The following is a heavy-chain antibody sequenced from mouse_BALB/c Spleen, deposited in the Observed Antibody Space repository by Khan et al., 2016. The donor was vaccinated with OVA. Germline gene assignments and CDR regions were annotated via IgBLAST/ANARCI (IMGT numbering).Heavy chain of an antibody. D-gene: IGHD1-1*01. CDR3: EGHRFTSPAAWVGK. CDR1: GFTFSSYG. Sequence: EVELVESGGDLVKPGGSLKLSCEASGFTFSSYGMSWVRQTPDKRLEWVATISNGGSYTYYPDSVKGRLTISRDNAKNTLYLQMSSLKSEDTAMYYSEGHRFTSPAAWVGKWGKGTLVTVSA. J-gene: IGHJ3*02. CDR2: ISNGGSYT. V-gene: IGHV5-6*01.